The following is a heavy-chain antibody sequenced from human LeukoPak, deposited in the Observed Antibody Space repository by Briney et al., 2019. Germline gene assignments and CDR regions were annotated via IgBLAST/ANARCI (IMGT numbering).Heavy chain of an antibody. J-gene: IGHJ4*02. CDR1: GFTFSSYS. V-gene: IGHV3-21*01. CDR2: ISSSSSYI. D-gene: IGHD3-22*01. CDR3: ARAGVYYYDSSGYPITDY. Sequence: GGSLRLSCAAPGFTFSSYSMNWVRQAPGKGLEWVSSISSSSSYIYYADSVKGRFTISRDNAKNSLYLQMNSLRAEDTAVYYCARAGVYYYDSSGYPITDYWGQGTLVTVSS.